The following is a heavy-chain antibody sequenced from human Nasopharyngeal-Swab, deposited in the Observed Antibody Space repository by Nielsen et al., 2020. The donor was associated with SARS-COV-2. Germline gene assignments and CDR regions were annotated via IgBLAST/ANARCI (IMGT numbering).Heavy chain of an antibody. CDR1: GGSISSYY. CDR3: ARGRKIVAARWYFDL. D-gene: IGHD5-12*01. J-gene: IGHJ2*01. Sequence: SETLSLTCTVSGGSISSYYWSWIRQPPGKGLEWIGYIYYSGSTNYNPSLKSRVTISVDTSKNQFSLKLSSVTAADTAVYYCARGRKIVAARWYFDLWGRGTLVTVSS. CDR2: IYYSGST. V-gene: IGHV4-59*12.